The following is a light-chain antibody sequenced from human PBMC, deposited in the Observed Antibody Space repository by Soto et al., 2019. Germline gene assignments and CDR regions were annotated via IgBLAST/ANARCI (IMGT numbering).Light chain of an antibody. CDR2: EAS. Sequence: QSVLTQPPSVSGSPGQSVTISCTGTSTDFVSYNRVSWYQQPPGTAPKLIIYEASNRPSGVPDRFSGSKSGNTASLTISGLQPADEVDYYCSLYTSENTYVFGTGTKVTVL. V-gene: IGLV2-18*01. CDR3: SLYTSENTYV. CDR1: STDFVSYNR. J-gene: IGLJ1*01.